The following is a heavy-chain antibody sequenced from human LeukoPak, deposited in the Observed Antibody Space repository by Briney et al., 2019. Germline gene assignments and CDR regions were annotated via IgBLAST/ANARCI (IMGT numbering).Heavy chain of an antibody. Sequence: SETLSLTCAVYGGSFSSYYWSWIRQPPGKGLEWIGEINHSGSTNYNPSLKSRVTISVDTSKNQFSLKLSSVTAADTAVYYCARGIRSYRAFDIWGQGTMVTVSS. V-gene: IGHV4-34*01. CDR1: GGSFSSYY. CDR3: ARGIRSYRAFDI. CDR2: INHSGST. D-gene: IGHD1-26*01. J-gene: IGHJ3*02.